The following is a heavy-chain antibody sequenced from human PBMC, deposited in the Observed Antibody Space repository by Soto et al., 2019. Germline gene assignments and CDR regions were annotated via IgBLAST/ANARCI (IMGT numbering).Heavy chain of an antibody. V-gene: IGHV1-18*01. Sequence: ASVKVSCKGSGYTFTSYGISWVRQAPGQGLEWMGWISAYNGNTNYAQKLQGRVTMTTDTSTSTAYMELRSLRSDDTAVYYCASPXGVPAAPNRAYYYGMDVWGQGTTVTVSS. D-gene: IGHD2-2*01. CDR3: ASPXGVPAAPNRAYYYGMDV. CDR2: ISAYNGNT. J-gene: IGHJ6*02. CDR1: GYTFTSYG.